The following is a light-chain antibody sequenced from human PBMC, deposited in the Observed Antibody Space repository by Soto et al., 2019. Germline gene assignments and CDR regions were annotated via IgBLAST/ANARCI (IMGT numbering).Light chain of an antibody. CDR1: QTIKSY. CDR2: GAS. V-gene: IGKV1-39*01. Sequence: DIQMTQSPSSLSASVGDRVTITCRASQTIKSYLNWYQHKPGKAPQLLISGASSLQGVVPSRFSGSAPGPEFTLTISSLQPEDIATYYCQQCYTTPYTFGQGTKLDLK. J-gene: IGKJ2*01. CDR3: QQCYTTPYT.